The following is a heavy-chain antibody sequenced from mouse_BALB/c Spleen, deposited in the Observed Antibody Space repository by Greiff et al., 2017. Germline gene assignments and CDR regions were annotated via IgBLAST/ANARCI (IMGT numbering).Heavy chain of an antibody. CDR3: ARGAYYRYDGFAY. D-gene: IGHD2-14*01. Sequence: EVQLQESGPGLVKPSQSLSLTCTVTGYSITSDYAWNWIRQFPGNKLEWMGYISYSGSTSYNPSLKSRISITRDTSKNQFFLQLNSVTTEDTATYYCARGAYYRYDGFAYWGQGTLVTVSA. CDR1: GYSITSDYA. CDR2: ISYSGST. V-gene: IGHV3-2*02. J-gene: IGHJ3*01.